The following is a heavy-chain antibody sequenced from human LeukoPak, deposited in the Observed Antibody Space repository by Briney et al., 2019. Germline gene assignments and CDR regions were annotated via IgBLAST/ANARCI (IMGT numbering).Heavy chain of an antibody. Sequence: SQTLSLTCTVSGRPISSGGYYWSWSRQHPGKGLEWIEYIYCSGSTYYNPSLKSRVTISVDTSKNQFSLKLSSVTAADTAVYYCARVLRWKTYFDYWGQGTLVTVSS. CDR3: ARVLRWKTYFDY. D-gene: IGHD4-23*01. CDR2: IYCSGST. J-gene: IGHJ4*02. V-gene: IGHV4-31*03. CDR1: GRPISSGGYY.